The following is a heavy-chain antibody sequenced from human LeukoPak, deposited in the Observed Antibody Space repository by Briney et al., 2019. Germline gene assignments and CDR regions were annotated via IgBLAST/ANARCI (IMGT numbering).Heavy chain of an antibody. D-gene: IGHD6-6*01. CDR3: AKGQAIAVRCSSDY. CDR2: ISGSGGST. Sequence: PGGSLRLSCAASGLSFSSFAMSWVRQAPGKGLEWVSGISGSGGSTYYADSVKGRFTISRDNSKNTLFLQMSSLRADDTAEYYCAKGQAIAVRCSSDYWGQGTPVTVSS. J-gene: IGHJ4*02. V-gene: IGHV3-23*01. CDR1: GLSFSSFA.